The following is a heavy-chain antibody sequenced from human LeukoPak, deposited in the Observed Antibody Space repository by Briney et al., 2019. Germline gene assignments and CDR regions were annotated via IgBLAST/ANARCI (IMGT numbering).Heavy chain of an antibody. CDR1: GFTFSGSA. CDR2: IRNKANSYAT. D-gene: IGHD6-6*01. V-gene: IGHV3-73*01. CDR3: TRYSSSDNWFDP. J-gene: IGHJ5*02. Sequence: GGSLRLSCAASGFTFSGSAMHWVRQASGKGLEWVGRIRNKANSYATAYTASVKGRFTISRDDSKNTAYLQMNSLKTEDTAVYYCTRYSSSDNWFDPWGQGTLVTVSS.